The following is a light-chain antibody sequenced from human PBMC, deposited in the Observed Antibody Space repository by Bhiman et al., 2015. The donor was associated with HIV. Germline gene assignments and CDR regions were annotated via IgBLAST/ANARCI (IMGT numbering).Light chain of an antibody. CDR1: TSNIGAGYD. V-gene: IGLV1-40*01. CDR3: SSYTTSNTRV. J-gene: IGLJ1*01. CDR2: ANT. Sequence: QSVLTQPPSVSGAPGQRVTVSCTGSTSNIGAGYDVAWYQHLPGTAPKLLIYANTNRPSGVPDRFSGSKSGTSASLAITGLQAEDEADYYCSSYTTSNTRVFGSGTRVTVL.